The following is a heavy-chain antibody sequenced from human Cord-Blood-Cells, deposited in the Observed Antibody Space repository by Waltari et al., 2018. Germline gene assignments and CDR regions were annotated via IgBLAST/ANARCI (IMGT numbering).Heavy chain of an antibody. D-gene: IGHD3-16*01. CDR2: IWYDGSNK. CDR3: ARDPGGHARWYFDY. Sequence: VQLVESGGGVVQTGRSLRLSCAAPGFTFSSYGMHWVRRAPGKGLGWVAVIWYDGSNKYYADSVKGRFTISRDNSKNTLYLQMNSLRAEDTAVYYCARDPGGHARWYFDYWGQGTLVTVSS. CDR1: GFTFSSYG. J-gene: IGHJ4*02. V-gene: IGHV3-33*01.